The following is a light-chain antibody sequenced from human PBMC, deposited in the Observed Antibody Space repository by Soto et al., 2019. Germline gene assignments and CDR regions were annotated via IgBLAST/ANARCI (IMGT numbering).Light chain of an antibody. CDR3: SSYTTTDPYV. CDR1: SSDVGAYDF. V-gene: IGLV2-14*01. CDR2: EVS. J-gene: IGLJ1*01. Sequence: QSALTQPASVSGSPGQSNTISCTGTSSDVGAYDFVSWYQQHPGKVPKYLIYEVSNRPSGVSDRFSGSKSGTTASLTISGLQAEDEADYYCSSYTTTDPYVFGTGTKLTVL.